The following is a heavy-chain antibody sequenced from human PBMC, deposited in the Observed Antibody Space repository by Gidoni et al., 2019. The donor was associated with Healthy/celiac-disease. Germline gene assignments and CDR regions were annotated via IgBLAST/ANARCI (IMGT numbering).Heavy chain of an antibody. CDR2: INAGNGNT. V-gene: IGHV1-3*01. Sequence: QVQLVQSGAEVKKPGASVRVCCTASGYTFTSSAMHWVRQAPGQRLEWRGWINAGNGNTKDSQTFQGRATITSDTSASTAYMELSSLSSEDTAVYYCASDGDHGMDVWGQGTTVTVSS. D-gene: IGHD3-3*01. CDR1: GYTFTSSA. J-gene: IGHJ6*02. CDR3: ASDGDHGMDV.